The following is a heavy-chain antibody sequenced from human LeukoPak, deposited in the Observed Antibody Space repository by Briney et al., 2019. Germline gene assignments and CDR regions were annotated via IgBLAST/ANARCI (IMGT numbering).Heavy chain of an antibody. V-gene: IGHV4-59*08. D-gene: IGHD3-10*01. CDR1: GASISSYY. CDR3: ARHPELYFFDY. Sequence: SETLSLTCTVSGASISSYYWSWIRQPPGKGLEWIGYISYSGSTNYNPSLKSRVTISADTSKNQVSLALSSVTAADTAVYYCARHPELYFFDYWGQGTLVTVSS. CDR2: ISYSGST. J-gene: IGHJ4*02.